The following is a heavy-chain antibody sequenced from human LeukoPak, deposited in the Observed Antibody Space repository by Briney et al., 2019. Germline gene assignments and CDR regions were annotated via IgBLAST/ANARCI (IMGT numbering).Heavy chain of an antibody. V-gene: IGHV1-8*01. J-gene: IGHJ5*02. CDR3: ARGPRNDP. Sequence: ASVKVSCKTSGYPFTTWEISWVRQAAGQGLEWMGWVHPNGGNTAYAQKFQGRVTMTRDTSISTAYMELSGLTSDDTAVYFCARGPRNDPWGQGTLVTVSS. CDR2: VHPNGGNT. D-gene: IGHD1-14*01. CDR1: GYPFTTWE.